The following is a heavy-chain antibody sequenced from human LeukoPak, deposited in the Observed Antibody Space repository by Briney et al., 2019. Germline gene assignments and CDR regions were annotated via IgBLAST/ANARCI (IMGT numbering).Heavy chain of an antibody. CDR1: WGAFSGYY. CDR2: INHSGST. Sequence: SETPSPTRAVYWGAFSGYYLSWIRQPPGEGVEWIGGINHSGSTNYNPSLKSRVTISVDTSKNQFSLKLSSVTAADTAVYYCAGRESDGSGSRTFDYWGQGTLVTVSS. V-gene: IGHV4-34*01. CDR3: AGRESDGSGSRTFDY. D-gene: IGHD3-10*01. J-gene: IGHJ4*02.